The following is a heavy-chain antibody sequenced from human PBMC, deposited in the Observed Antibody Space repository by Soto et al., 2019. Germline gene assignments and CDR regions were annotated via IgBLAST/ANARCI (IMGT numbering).Heavy chain of an antibody. J-gene: IGHJ4*02. CDR3: TRWPVGGPPSED. CDR1: GFTFSDSA. D-gene: IGHD6-19*01. Sequence: EVQLVDSGGGLVQPGESLKLSCATSGFTFSDSAIHWVRQASGRGLEWVGRIRSKTNTYATAYAASVRGRFTISRDDSKNTAYLQMNSLKTEDTAVYFCTRWPVGGPPSEDWGQGTLVTVSS. V-gene: IGHV3-73*01. CDR2: IRSKTNTYAT.